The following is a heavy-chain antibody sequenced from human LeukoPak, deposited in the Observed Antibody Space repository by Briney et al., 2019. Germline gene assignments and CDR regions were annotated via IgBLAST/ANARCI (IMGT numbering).Heavy chain of an antibody. V-gene: IGHV3-23*01. CDR1: GFTFSNYA. CDR2: VSRNGDST. D-gene: IGHD6-19*01. Sequence: GRSLRLSCAASGFTFSNYAIHWVRQAPGKGLEWVSAVSRNGDSTYYADSVKGRFTISRDNSKNTLYLQMNSLRAEDTALYYCAKDLIAVGDGYYFDYWGQGTLVTVSS. CDR3: AKDLIAVGDGYYFDY. J-gene: IGHJ4*02.